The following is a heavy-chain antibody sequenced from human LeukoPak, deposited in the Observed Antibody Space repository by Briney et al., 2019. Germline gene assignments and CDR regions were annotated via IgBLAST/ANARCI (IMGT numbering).Heavy chain of an antibody. CDR2: INPNSGGT. CDR1: GYTFTGYY. J-gene: IGHJ4*02. Sequence: ASVKVSCKASGYTFTGYYMHWVRQAPGQGLEWMGWINPNSGGTNYAQKFQGRITMTRDTSISTAYMKLSRLRSDDTAVYYCARTYDYGDYNDYWGQGTLVTVSS. D-gene: IGHD4-17*01. V-gene: IGHV1-2*02. CDR3: ARTYDYGDYNDY.